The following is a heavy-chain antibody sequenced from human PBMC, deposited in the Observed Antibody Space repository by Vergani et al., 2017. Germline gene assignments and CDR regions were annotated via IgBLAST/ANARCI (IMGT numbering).Heavy chain of an antibody. J-gene: IGHJ6*03. Sequence: QVQLQESGPGLVKPSQTLSLTCTVSGGSISSGGYYWSWIRQHPGKGLEWLGYIYYSGSTYYNPSLKSRVTISVDTSKNQFSLKLSSVTAADTAVYYCARHRTRWSGSSTDYYYYMDVWGKGTTVTVSS. CDR3: ARHRTRWSGSSTDYYYYMDV. CDR2: IYYSGST. V-gene: IGHV4-31*03. D-gene: IGHD2-2*01. CDR1: GGSISSGGYY.